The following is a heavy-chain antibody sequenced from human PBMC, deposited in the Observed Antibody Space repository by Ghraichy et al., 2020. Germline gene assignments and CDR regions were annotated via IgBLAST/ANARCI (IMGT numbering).Heavy chain of an antibody. Sequence: GESLNISCAASGFTFSSYAMHWVRQVPGKGLEWVSTISGSSGSTYYVDSVKGRFTISRDNSKNTLYLQMNSLRVEDTAVYYCAKGTSLQGVIIGPYWGQGTLVTVSS. CDR3: AKGTSLQGVIIGPY. V-gene: IGHV3-23*01. D-gene: IGHD3-10*01. CDR2: ISGSSGST. J-gene: IGHJ4*02. CDR1: GFTFSSYA.